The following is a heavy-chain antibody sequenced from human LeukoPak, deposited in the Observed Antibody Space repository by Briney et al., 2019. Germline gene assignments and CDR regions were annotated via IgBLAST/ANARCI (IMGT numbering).Heavy chain of an antibody. CDR1: GFTFSDYY. V-gene: IGHV3-11*01. D-gene: IGHD3-3*01. Sequence: GGSLRLSCAASGFTFSDYYMSWIRQAPGKGQEWVSYIDGSSSRINYADSVKGRFTISRDNAKNSLFLQMNSLTVDDTAVYYCASRVAFDIWGLGTMVTVSS. CDR2: IDGSSSRI. CDR3: ASRVAFDI. J-gene: IGHJ3*02.